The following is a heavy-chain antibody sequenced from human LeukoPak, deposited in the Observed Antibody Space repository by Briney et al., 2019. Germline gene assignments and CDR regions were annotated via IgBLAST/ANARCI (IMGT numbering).Heavy chain of an antibody. J-gene: IGHJ4*02. V-gene: IGHV4-59*12. D-gene: IGHD2-15*01. Sequence: SETLSLTCTVSGGSISSYYWSWIRQPPGKGLEWIGYIYYSGSTYYNPSLKSRVTISVDRSKNQFSLKLSSVTAADTAVYYCARESCSGGSCYFDYWGQGTLVTVSS. CDR1: GGSISSYY. CDR2: IYYSGST. CDR3: ARESCSGGSCYFDY.